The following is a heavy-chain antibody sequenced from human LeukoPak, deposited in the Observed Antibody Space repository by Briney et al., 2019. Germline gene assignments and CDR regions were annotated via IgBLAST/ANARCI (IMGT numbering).Heavy chain of an antibody. J-gene: IGHJ6*02. D-gene: IGHD5-18*01. CDR1: GFTFTTYW. CDR3: ARDAVDTANAV. CDR2: INSDGSIT. V-gene: IGHV3-74*01. Sequence: GGSLRLSCAASGFTFTTYWMHWVRQAPGKGLVWVSHINSDGSITSYADSVKGRFTISRDNAKNTLYLRMNSLRAEDTAVYYCARDAVDTANAVWGQGTTVTVSS.